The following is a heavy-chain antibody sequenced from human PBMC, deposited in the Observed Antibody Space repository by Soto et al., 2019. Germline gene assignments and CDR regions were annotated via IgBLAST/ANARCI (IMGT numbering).Heavy chain of an antibody. CDR2: ISYDGSNK. J-gene: IGHJ4*02. CDR1: GFTFSSYG. CDR3: AKDVGSSWNQYYFDY. V-gene: IGHV3-30*18. D-gene: IGHD6-13*01. Sequence: QVQLVESGGGVVQPGRSLRLSCAASGFTFSSYGMHWVRQAPGKGLEWVAVISYDGSNKYYADSVKGRFTISRDNSKNTLDLQMNSLRAEDTAVYYCAKDVGSSWNQYYFDYWGQGTLVTVSS.